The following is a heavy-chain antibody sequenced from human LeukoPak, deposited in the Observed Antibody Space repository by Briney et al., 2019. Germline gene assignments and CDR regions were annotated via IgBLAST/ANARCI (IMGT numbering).Heavy chain of an antibody. CDR3: ARGAVVTAMGGYYYMDV. D-gene: IGHD5-18*01. V-gene: IGHV1-18*01. J-gene: IGHJ6*03. CDR2: ISAYNGNT. CDR1: GHTFTSYG. Sequence: ASVKVSCKASGHTFTSYGISWVRQAPGQGLEWMGWISAYNGNTNYAQKLQGRVTMTTDTSTSTAYMELRSLRSDDTAVYYCARGAVVTAMGGYYYMDVWGKGTMVTVSS.